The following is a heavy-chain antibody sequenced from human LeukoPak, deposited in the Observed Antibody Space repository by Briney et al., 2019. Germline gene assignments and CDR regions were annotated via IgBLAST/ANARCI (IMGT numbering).Heavy chain of an antibody. CDR3: ARRAYYFDY. CDR2: IRQDGSEK. Sequence: PGGSLRLSCAASGFTFSDYWMSWVRQAPGKGLEWVANIRQDGSEKYYVDSVKGRFTISRDNAENSLYLQMNSLRAEDTAVYYCARRAYYFDYWGQGTLVPVSS. CDR1: GFTFSDYW. J-gene: IGHJ4*02. V-gene: IGHV3-7*01.